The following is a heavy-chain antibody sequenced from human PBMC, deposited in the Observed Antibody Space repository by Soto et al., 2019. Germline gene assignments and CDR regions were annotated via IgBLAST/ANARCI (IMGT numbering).Heavy chain of an antibody. CDR3: TTGVGRVDTTTVTDY. Sequence: EVQLVESGGGLVKPGGSLRLSCAASGFIFSNAWMSWVRQAPGKGLEWVGRIKSKTDGGTTDFAAPVKGRFTISREDSKNTLYLQMNSLKTEDTAVYYCTTGVGRVDTTTVTDYWGQGTLVTVSP. V-gene: IGHV3-15*01. D-gene: IGHD5-18*01. CDR2: IKSKTDGGTT. J-gene: IGHJ4*02. CDR1: GFIFSNAW.